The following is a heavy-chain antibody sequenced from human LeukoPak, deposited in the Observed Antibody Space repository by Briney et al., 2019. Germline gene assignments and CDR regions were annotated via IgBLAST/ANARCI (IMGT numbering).Heavy chain of an antibody. CDR3: ARDNDSSGYPPNAFDI. V-gene: IGHV1-2*02. D-gene: IGHD3-22*01. J-gene: IGHJ3*02. CDR2: INPNSGGT. CDR1: GYTFTGYY. Sequence: ASVKVSCKASGYTFTGYYMHWVRQAPGQGLEWMGWINPNSGGTNYAQKFQGRVTMTRDTSISTAYMELGRLRSDDTAVYYCARDNDSSGYPPNAFDIWGQGTMVTVSS.